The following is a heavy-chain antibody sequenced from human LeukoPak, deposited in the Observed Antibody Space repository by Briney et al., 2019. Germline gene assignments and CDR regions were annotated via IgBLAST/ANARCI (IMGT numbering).Heavy chain of an antibody. Sequence: ASVKVSCKASGYTFTSFGVNWVRQAPGQGLEWMGWISAYNGNTNYAQKFQGRVTMTTDTSTSTAYMEIRSLTSDDTAIYYCARDAGSSGWRQGDSWGQGTLVTVSS. J-gene: IGHJ4*02. CDR1: GYTFTSFG. V-gene: IGHV1-18*01. CDR2: ISAYNGNT. D-gene: IGHD6-19*01. CDR3: ARDAGSSGWRQGDS.